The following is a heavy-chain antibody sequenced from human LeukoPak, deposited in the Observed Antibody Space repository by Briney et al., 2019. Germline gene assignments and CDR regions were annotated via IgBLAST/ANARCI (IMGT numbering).Heavy chain of an antibody. J-gene: IGHJ4*02. Sequence: GGSLRLSCAASGFTFSSYAMSWVRQAPGKGLEWVSAISGSGGSKYYADSVKGRFTISRDNSKNTLYLQMNRLRAEDTALYYCEKLRAGSLAAGDYWGQGTLVTVSS. D-gene: IGHD6-13*01. CDR1: GFTFSSYA. CDR3: EKLRAGSLAAGDY. CDR2: ISGSGGSK. V-gene: IGHV3-23*01.